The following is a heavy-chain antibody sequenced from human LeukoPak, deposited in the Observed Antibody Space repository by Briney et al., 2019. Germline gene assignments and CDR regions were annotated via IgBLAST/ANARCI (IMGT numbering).Heavy chain of an antibody. D-gene: IGHD5-18*01. J-gene: IGHJ4*02. CDR3: ATGAWIQLGAFDY. V-gene: IGHV4-39*01. Sequence: SETLSLTCTVSGGSISSYYWGWIRQPPGKGLEWIGSIYYSGSTYYNPSLKSRVTISVDTSKNQFSLKLSSVTAADTAVYYCATGAWIQLGAFDYWGQGTLVTVSS. CDR1: GGSISSYY. CDR2: IYYSGST.